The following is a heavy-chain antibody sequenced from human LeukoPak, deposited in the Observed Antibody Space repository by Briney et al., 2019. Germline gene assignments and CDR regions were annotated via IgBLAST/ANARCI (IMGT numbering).Heavy chain of an antibody. CDR1: GGSISSSSYY. D-gene: IGHD3-10*01. CDR3: VRSETNYYYASGSSLFDN. CDR2: IYYSGNS. Sequence: SETLSLTCTVSGGSISSSSYYWGWIRQPPGKGLEWIGSIYYSGNSYYNPSLKSRVTISVDTSKNQFSLTLTSVTAADTAIYYCVRSETNYYYASGSSLFDNWGQGTLVTVSS. V-gene: IGHV4-39*07. J-gene: IGHJ4*02.